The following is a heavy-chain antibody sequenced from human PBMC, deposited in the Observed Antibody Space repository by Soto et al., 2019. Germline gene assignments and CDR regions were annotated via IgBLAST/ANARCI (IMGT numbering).Heavy chain of an antibody. V-gene: IGHV3-30-3*01. CDR1: GFTFSSYA. J-gene: IGHJ6*02. D-gene: IGHD1-26*01. CDR2: ISYDGSNK. CDR3: ARDWGALRSYYYYGMDV. Sequence: LRLSCVASGFTFSSYAMHWVRQAPGKGLEWVAVISYDGSNKYYADSVKGRFTISRDNSKNTLYLQMNSLRAEDTAVYYCARDWGALRSYYYYGMDVWGQGTTVTVSS.